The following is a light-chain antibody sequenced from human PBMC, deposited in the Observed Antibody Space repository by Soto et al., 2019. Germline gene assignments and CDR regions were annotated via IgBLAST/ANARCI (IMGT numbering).Light chain of an antibody. CDR1: NIGSKS. J-gene: IGLJ2*01. Sequence: SSELTQPPSVSVAPGKTASISCGGNNIGSKSVHWYQQKAGQAPVLVIFYDSDRPSGIPERFSGSNSGNTATLTISRVETGDEADYYCQVWDSSSDHPVFGGGTKLTVL. CDR2: YDS. CDR3: QVWDSSSDHPV. V-gene: IGLV3-21*04.